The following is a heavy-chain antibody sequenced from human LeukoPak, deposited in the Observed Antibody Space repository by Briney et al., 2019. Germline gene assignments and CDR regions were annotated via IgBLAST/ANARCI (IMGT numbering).Heavy chain of an antibody. CDR2: IQSDGTT. CDR3: ARDGSYKLDY. V-gene: IGHV3-74*01. CDR1: GLTFSSAW. D-gene: IGHD1-26*01. Sequence: PGGSPRLSCAASGLTFSSAWMHWGRQTPGKGLVRVSRIQSDGTTTYADSVRGRFTISRDNAKNTLYLQMNNLRAEDTGVYYCARDGSYKLDYWGQGTLVTVSS. J-gene: IGHJ4*02.